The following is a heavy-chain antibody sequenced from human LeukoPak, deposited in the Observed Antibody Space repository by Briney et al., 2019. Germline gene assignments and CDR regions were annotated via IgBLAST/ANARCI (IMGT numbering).Heavy chain of an antibody. CDR3: ARGWMFGTPNWFDP. CDR1: GYTFTSYD. D-gene: IGHD3-10*02. V-gene: IGHV1-8*01. CDR2: MNPNSGNT. J-gene: IGHJ5*02. Sequence: ASVKVSCKASGYTFTSYDINWVRQATGQGLEWMGWMNPNSGNTGCAQKFQGRVTMTRNTSISTAYMELSSLRSEDTAVYYCARGWMFGTPNWFDPWGQGTLVTVSS.